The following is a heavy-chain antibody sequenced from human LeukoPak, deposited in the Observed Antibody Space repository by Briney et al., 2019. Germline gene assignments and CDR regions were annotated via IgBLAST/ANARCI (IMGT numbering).Heavy chain of an antibody. Sequence: PSETLSLTCTVSGGSMSSYYWSWIRQPPGKGLEWIGYIYYSGSTYYNPSLKSRVTISVDTSKNQFSLKLSSVTAADTAVYYCAREPSQIIVVVPAADDAFDIWGQGTMVTVSS. D-gene: IGHD2-2*01. CDR1: GGSMSSYY. J-gene: IGHJ3*02. CDR3: AREPSQIIVVVPAADDAFDI. CDR2: IYYSGST. V-gene: IGHV4-59*12.